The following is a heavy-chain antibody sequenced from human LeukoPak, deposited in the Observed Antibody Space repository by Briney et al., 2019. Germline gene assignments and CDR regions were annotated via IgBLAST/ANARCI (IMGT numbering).Heavy chain of an antibody. Sequence: GGSLRLSCAASGFTFSSYSMNWVRQAPGKGLEWVSSIISSSSYIYYADSVKGRFTISRDNAKNSLYLQMNSLRAEDTAVYYCARVDDFWSGYWDWGQGTLVTVSS. D-gene: IGHD3-3*01. CDR1: GFTFSSYS. CDR3: ARVDDFWSGYWD. V-gene: IGHV3-21*01. CDR2: IISSSSYI. J-gene: IGHJ4*02.